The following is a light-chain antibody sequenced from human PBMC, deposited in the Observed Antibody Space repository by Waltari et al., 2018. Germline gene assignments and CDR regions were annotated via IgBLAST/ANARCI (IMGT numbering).Light chain of an antibody. V-gene: IGKV4-1*01. J-gene: IGKJ2*03. Sequence: DIVMTQSPDSLAVSLGERATINCKSIRTVLYDSNNKNYLAWYQQKPGQPPNLLIYWASTRKSGVPDRFSGSGSGTEFTLTISTLQAEDVAVYYCHQYYNTPYSYGQGTKLEIK. CDR3: HQYYNTPYS. CDR2: WAS. CDR1: RTVLYDSNNKNY.